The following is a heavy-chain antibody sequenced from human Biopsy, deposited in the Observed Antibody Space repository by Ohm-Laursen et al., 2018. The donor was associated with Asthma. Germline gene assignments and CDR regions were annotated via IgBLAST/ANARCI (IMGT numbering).Heavy chain of an antibody. CDR3: AKDERSYYGSDSKYMQPVPLGD. V-gene: IGHV3-30*18. Sequence: SLRLSCTASGFVFSQCGMHWVRQGPGKGLEWVALVSSDGHNKYYADSVKGRFTISRDKSENTLYLQMNSLTAEDTAVYHCAKDERSYYGSDSKYMQPVPLGDWGQGTLVIVSA. D-gene: IGHD2-21*01. J-gene: IGHJ4*02. CDR2: VSSDGHNK. CDR1: GFVFSQCG.